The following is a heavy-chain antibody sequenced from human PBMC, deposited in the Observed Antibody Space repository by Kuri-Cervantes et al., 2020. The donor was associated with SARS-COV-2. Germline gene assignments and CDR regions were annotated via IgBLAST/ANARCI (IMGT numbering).Heavy chain of an antibody. CDR1: GFTFKNYG. V-gene: IGHV3-30*18. CDR3: AKDTSPWDSRYHAIDV. CDR2: ISYDGSYK. D-gene: IGHD2-2*01. J-gene: IGHJ6*02. Sequence: LTCAVSGFTFKNYGMHWVRQAPGKGLEWLALISYDGSYKDYADSVKGRMTISRDNSDNRLSLLMDSLRDEDTAVYYCAKDTSPWDSRYHAIDVWGQGTTVTVSS.